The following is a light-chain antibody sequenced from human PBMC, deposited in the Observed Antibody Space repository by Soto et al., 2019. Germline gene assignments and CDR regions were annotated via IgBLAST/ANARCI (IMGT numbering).Light chain of an antibody. CDR1: SSDVGGYNF. V-gene: IGLV2-14*01. Sequence: QSALTQPASVSGSPGQSITISCTGTSSDVGGYNFVSWYQQHAGKAPKLMIYEVSNRPSGISNRFSGSKSGNTASLTISGLQAKDEADYYCSSYTSSSTRVFGTGNKLTVL. J-gene: IGLJ1*01. CDR2: EVS. CDR3: SSYTSSSTRV.